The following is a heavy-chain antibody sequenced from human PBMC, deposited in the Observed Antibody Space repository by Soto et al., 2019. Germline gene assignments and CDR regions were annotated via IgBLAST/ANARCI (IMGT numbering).Heavy chain of an antibody. J-gene: IGHJ4*02. D-gene: IGHD6-19*01. V-gene: IGHV1-69*02. Sequence: QVQLVQSGAEVKKPGSSVKVSCKASGGTFSSYTISWVRQAPGQGLEWMGRIIPILGIANYAQKFQGRVTITADKSTSTAYTELSSLRSEDTAVYYCARVYSSGWYVGWGQGTLVTVSS. CDR3: ARVYSSGWYVG. CDR1: GGTFSSYT. CDR2: IIPILGIA.